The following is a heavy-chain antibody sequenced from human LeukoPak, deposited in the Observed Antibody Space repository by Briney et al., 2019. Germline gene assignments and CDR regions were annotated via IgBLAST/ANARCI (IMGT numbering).Heavy chain of an antibody. CDR2: INPSGGST. D-gene: IGHD2-21*02. V-gene: IGHV1-46*01. J-gene: IGHJ4*02. Sequence: GASVKVSCKASGYTFTSYYMHWVRQAPGPGLEWMGIINPSGGSTSYAQKFQGRVTMTRDTSTSTVYMELSSLRSEDTAVYYCARDFEDCGGDCYSLADYWGQGTLVTVSS. CDR3: ARDFEDCGGDCYSLADY. CDR1: GYTFTSYY.